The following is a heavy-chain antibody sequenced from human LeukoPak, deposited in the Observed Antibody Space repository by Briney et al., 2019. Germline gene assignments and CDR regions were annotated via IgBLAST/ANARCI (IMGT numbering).Heavy chain of an antibody. CDR3: ARDSGYDAADY. Sequence: ASVKVSCKAFGYTFTSNYMHWVRQAPGQGLEWMGWINPNSGGTNYAQKFQGRVTMTRDTSISTAYMELSRLRSDDTAVYYCARDSGYDAADYWGQGTLVTVSS. V-gene: IGHV1-2*02. D-gene: IGHD5-12*01. CDR2: INPNSGGT. CDR1: GYTFTSNY. J-gene: IGHJ4*02.